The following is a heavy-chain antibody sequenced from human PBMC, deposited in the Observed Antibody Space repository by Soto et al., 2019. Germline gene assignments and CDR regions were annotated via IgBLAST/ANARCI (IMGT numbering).Heavy chain of an antibody. CDR1: GFTFSSYS. V-gene: IGHV3-21*01. Sequence: EVQLVESGGGLVKPGGSLRLSCAASGFTFSSYSMNWVRQAPGKGLEWVSSISSSSSYIYYADSVKGRFTISRDNAKNSLHLQMNSLRAEDTAVYYCARAPTTVAGSRYWYFDLWGRGTLVTVSS. D-gene: IGHD6-19*01. CDR2: ISSSSSYI. CDR3: ARAPTTVAGSRYWYFDL. J-gene: IGHJ2*01.